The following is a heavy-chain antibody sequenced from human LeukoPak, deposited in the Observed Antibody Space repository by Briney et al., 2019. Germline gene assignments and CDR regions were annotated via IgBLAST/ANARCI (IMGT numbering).Heavy chain of an antibody. CDR3: ARAVELGSSWYSLGY. CDR2: ISTAGSTI. D-gene: IGHD6-13*01. J-gene: IGHJ4*02. CDR1: GFTFSSYN. Sequence: GGSLRLSCAASGFTFSSYNMNWVRQAPGKGLEWVSYISTAGSTIYYADSVKGRFTISRDNAKNSLYLQMNSLRDEDTAVYYCARAVELGSSWYSLGYWGQGTLVTVSS. V-gene: IGHV3-48*02.